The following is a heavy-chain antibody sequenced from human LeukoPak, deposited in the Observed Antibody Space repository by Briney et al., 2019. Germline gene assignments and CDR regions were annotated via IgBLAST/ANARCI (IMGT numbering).Heavy chain of an antibody. CDR2: IYPDDSNT. J-gene: IGHJ5*02. Sequence: GESLKISCKGSGYSFTNYWIGWVRQMPGKGLEWMGIIYPDDSNTKYSPSFQGQVTISADKSITTAYLQRSSLKASDTAMYYCARQMGPYSGSYYHWGQGTLVTVSS. V-gene: IGHV5-51*01. D-gene: IGHD1-26*01. CDR3: ARQMGPYSGSYYH. CDR1: GYSFTNYW.